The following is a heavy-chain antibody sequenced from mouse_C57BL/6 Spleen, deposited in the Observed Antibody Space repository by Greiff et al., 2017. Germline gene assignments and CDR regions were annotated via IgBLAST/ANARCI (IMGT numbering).Heavy chain of an antibody. CDR3: ARGLFYFDY. Sequence: ESGPGLVKPSQSLSLTCSVTGYSITSGYYWNWIRQFPGNKLEWMGYISYDGSNNYNPSLKNRISITRDTSKNQFFLKLNSVTTEDTATYYCARGLFYFDYWGQCTTLTVSS. CDR1: GYSITSGYY. D-gene: IGHD1-3*01. J-gene: IGHJ2*01. V-gene: IGHV3-6*01. CDR2: ISYDGSN.